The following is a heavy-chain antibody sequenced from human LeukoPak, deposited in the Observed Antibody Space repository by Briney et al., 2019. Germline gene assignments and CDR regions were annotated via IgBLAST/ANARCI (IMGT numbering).Heavy chain of an antibody. D-gene: IGHD3-3*01. CDR3: AKGSQLYDFWSGSLDY. CDR2: ISGSGGST. Sequence: GGSLRLSCAASGFTFSSYAMSWVRQAPGKGLEWVSAISGSGGSTYYADSVKGRFTISRDNSKNTLYPQMNSLRAEDTAVYYCAKGSQLYDFWSGSLDYWGQGTLVTVSS. V-gene: IGHV3-23*01. CDR1: GFTFSSYA. J-gene: IGHJ4*02.